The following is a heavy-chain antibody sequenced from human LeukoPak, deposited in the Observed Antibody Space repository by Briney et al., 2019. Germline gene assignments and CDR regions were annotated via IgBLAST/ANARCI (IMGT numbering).Heavy chain of an antibody. V-gene: IGHV3-9*01. Sequence: GGSLRLSCAASGFTFDHYAMHWVRRAPGKGLEWVSGINWNSVDIGYADSVKGRFTISRDNAKNSLYLQMNSLTAEDTALYYCAKVVGSGSYYSPFDYWGQRTLVTVSS. CDR1: GFTFDHYA. J-gene: IGHJ4*02. CDR2: INWNSVDI. D-gene: IGHD3-10*01. CDR3: AKVVGSGSYYSPFDY.